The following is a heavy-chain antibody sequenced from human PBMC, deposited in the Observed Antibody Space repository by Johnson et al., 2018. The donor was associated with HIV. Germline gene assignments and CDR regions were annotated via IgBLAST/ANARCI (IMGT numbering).Heavy chain of an antibody. V-gene: IGHV3-30*18. Sequence: QVQLVESGGGVVQPGRCLRLSCAASGFTFSSYGMHWVRQAPGKGLEWVAVISYDGSNKYFADSVKGRFTIPSDNSKNTLYLQMNSLRAEDTAVYYCAEDLFDDSGSWGALDIWGQGTMVTVSS. CDR2: ISYDGSNK. CDR3: AEDLFDDSGSWGALDI. J-gene: IGHJ3*02. D-gene: IGHD3-10*01. CDR1: GFTFSSYG.